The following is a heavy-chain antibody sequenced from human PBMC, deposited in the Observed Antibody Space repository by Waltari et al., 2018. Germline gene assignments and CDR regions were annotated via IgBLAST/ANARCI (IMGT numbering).Heavy chain of an antibody. J-gene: IGHJ4*02. CDR2: IYYSGST. CDR3: ARGRYCSGGSCPDY. CDR1: GGSISSSSYY. D-gene: IGHD2-15*01. V-gene: IGHV4-39*07. Sequence: QLQLQESGPGLVKPSETLSLPCTVSGGSISSSSYYWGWIRQPPGKGLEWIGSIYYSGSTYYNPSLKSRVTISVDTSKNQFSLKLSSVTAADTAVYYCARGRYCSGGSCPDYWGQGTLVTVSS.